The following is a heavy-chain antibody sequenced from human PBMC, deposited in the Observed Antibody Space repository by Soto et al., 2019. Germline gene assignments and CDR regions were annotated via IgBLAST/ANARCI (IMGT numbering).Heavy chain of an antibody. Sequence: ASVKVSCKASAYTFTSYGISWVRQAPGQGLEWMGWISAYNGNTNYAQKLQGRVTMTTDTSTSTAYMELRSLRSDDTAVYYCARDPQHFDWLEGLDLGDAFDIWGQGTMVTVS. D-gene: IGHD3-9*01. CDR2: ISAYNGNT. CDR1: AYTFTSYG. V-gene: IGHV1-18*01. CDR3: ARDPQHFDWLEGLDLGDAFDI. J-gene: IGHJ3*02.